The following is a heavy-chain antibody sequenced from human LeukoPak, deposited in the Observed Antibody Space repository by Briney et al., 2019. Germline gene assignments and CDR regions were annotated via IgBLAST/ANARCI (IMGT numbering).Heavy chain of an antibody. CDR3: ARERIIMIVVDNYFDY. CDR2: IIPIFGTA. Sequence: SVKVSCKASGGTFSSYAISWVRQAPGQGLEWMGRIIPIFGTANYAQRFQGRVTITTDESTSTAYMELSSLRSEDTAVYYCARERIIMIVVDNYFDYWGQGTLVTVSS. D-gene: IGHD3-22*01. CDR1: GGTFSSYA. J-gene: IGHJ4*02. V-gene: IGHV1-69*05.